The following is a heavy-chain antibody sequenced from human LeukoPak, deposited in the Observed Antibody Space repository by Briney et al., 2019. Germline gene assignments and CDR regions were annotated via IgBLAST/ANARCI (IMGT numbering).Heavy chain of an antibody. CDR3: AKDHRPVACTYFDY. CDR1: GFTFSSYG. D-gene: IGHD6-19*01. CDR2: IRYDGSNK. Sequence: GGSLRLSCAASGFTFSSYGMHWVRQAPGKGLEWVAFIRYDGSNKYYADSVKGRFTIYRDNSKNTLYLQMNSLRAEDTAVYYCAKDHRPVACTYFDYWGQGTLVTVSS. J-gene: IGHJ4*02. V-gene: IGHV3-30*02.